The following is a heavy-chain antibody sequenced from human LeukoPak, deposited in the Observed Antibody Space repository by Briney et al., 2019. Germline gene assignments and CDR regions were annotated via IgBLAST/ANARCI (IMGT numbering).Heavy chain of an antibody. V-gene: IGHV4-31*03. CDR2: IYYSGST. J-gene: IGHJ4*02. Sequence: SQTLSLTCTVSGGSISSGGYYWSWIRQHPGKGLEWIGYIYYSGSTYYNPSLKSRVTISVDTSKNQYSLKLSSVTAADTAVYYCARVAHYGDYFDYWGQGTLVTVSS. CDR3: ARVAHYGDYFDY. D-gene: IGHD4-17*01. CDR1: GGSISSGGYY.